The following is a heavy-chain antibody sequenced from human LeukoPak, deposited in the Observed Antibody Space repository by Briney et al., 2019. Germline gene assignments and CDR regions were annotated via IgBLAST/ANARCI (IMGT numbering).Heavy chain of an antibody. Sequence: GGSLRLSCAASGFTFSSYGMHWVRQAPGKGLEWVAVISYDGSNKYYADSVKGRFTISRDNSKNTLYLQMNSLRAEDTAVYYCAKVLWFGELLGGMDVWGQGTTVTVSS. CDR3: AKVLWFGELLGGMDV. CDR1: GFTFSSYG. V-gene: IGHV3-30*18. D-gene: IGHD3-10*01. CDR2: ISYDGSNK. J-gene: IGHJ6*02.